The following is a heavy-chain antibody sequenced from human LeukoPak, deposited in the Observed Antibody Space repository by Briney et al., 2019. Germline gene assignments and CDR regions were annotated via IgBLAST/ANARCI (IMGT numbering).Heavy chain of an antibody. CDR3: ARGPGEGYPDS. V-gene: IGHV4-34*01. CDR2: INHSRGT. J-gene: IGHJ4*02. CDR1: GGSFNGFY. Sequence: PSETLSLTCAVHGGSFNGFYWTWMRQPPGKGPEWIGEINHSRGTSYTASLWSRVTISQDTSKNQFSLKLTSVTAADTAVYYCARGPGEGYPDSWGQGTLVIVSS. D-gene: IGHD5-24*01.